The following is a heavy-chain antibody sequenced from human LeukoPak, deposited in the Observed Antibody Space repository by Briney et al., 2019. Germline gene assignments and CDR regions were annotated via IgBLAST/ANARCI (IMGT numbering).Heavy chain of an antibody. J-gene: IGHJ4*02. CDR3: AKEEYSSSSNDY. CDR1: GYTFTSYD. CDR2: MNPNSGNT. Sequence: ASVKVSCKASGYTFTSYDINWVRQATGQGLEWMGWMNPNSGNTGYAQKFQGRVTMTRNTSISTAYMELSSLRAEDTAVYYCAKEEYSSSSNDYWGQGTLVTVSS. V-gene: IGHV1-8*01. D-gene: IGHD6-6*01.